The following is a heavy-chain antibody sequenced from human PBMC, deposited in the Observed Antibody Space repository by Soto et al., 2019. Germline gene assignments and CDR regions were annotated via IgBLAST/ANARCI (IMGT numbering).Heavy chain of an antibody. J-gene: IGHJ4*02. D-gene: IGHD4-17*01. CDR1: GFRFRNYW. Sequence: GGSLRLSCAASGFRFRNYWMSWVRQAPGKGLEWVLSIKHDGSETYSVDSVKGRFTSSRDNAENSVYLQMHSLRAEDTAVYFCAKGYGYYFDSWGQGTLVNVSS. V-gene: IGHV3-7*03. CDR3: AKGYGYYFDS. CDR2: IKHDGSET.